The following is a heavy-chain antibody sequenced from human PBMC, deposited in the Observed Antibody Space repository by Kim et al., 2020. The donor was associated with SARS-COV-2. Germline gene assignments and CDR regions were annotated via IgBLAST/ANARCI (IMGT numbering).Heavy chain of an antibody. CDR2: ISYDGSDK. CDR3: AKSLRLGVPHYLDS. V-gene: IGHV3-30*18. Sequence: GGSLRLSCAVSGFTFSSHGMHWVRQAPGKGLEWVAVISYDGSDKFYADSVRGRSTISRDNSKNTLFLQMNSLRAEDTAVYYCAKSLRLGVPHYLDSWGQGTLVTVSS. CDR1: GFTFSSHG. J-gene: IGHJ4*02. D-gene: IGHD3-10*01.